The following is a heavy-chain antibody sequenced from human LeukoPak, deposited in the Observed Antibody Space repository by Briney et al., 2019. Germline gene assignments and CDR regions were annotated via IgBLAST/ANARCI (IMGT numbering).Heavy chain of an antibody. CDR2: INTDGSTT. D-gene: IGHD3-22*01. V-gene: IGHV3-74*01. CDR3: VRSHFYGGSGYYYDY. CDR1: GFTFTSYW. J-gene: IGHJ4*02. Sequence: GGSLRLSCAASGFTFTSYWMHWVRQAPGEGLVWVSRINTDGSTTTYADSVKGRFTISRDNAKNTLYLQMNSPRADDTAVYLCVRSHFYGGSGYYYDYWGQGTLVTVSS.